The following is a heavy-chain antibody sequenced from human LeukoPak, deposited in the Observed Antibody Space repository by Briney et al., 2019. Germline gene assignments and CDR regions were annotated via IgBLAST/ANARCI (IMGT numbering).Heavy chain of an antibody. D-gene: IGHD2-2*01. CDR2: TYHSGST. Sequence: SETLSLTCAVSGYSITSGYYWGWIRQPPGKGLEWIGSTYHSGSTYYNPSLKTRVTISVDTSKNQFSLKLSSVTAADTAVYYCARLYLRDHCSSTSCYGLYFDYWGQGTLVTVSS. CDR1: GYSITSGYY. J-gene: IGHJ4*02. V-gene: IGHV4-38-2*01. CDR3: ARLYLRDHCSSTSCYGLYFDY.